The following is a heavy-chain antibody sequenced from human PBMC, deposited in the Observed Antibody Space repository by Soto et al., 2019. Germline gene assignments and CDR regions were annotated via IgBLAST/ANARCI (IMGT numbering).Heavy chain of an antibody. D-gene: IGHD3-22*01. CDR3: ARLSPKQDPYDSSGYYFDY. J-gene: IGHJ4*02. CDR2: ISAYNGNT. V-gene: IGHV1-18*01. CDR1: GYTFTSYG. Sequence: ASVKVSCKASGYTFTSYGISWVRQAPGQGLEWMGWISAYNGNTNYAQELQGRVTMTTDTSTSTACMELRSLRSDDTAVYYCARLSPKQDPYDSSGYYFDYWGQGTLVTVSS.